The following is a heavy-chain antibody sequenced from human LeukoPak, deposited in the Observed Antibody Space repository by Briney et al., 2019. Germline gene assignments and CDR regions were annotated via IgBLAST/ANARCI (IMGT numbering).Heavy chain of an antibody. D-gene: IGHD3-22*01. CDR3: ARGHSSGYYLKY. J-gene: IGHJ4*02. CDR1: GFTFSSYS. V-gene: IGHV3-21*05. Sequence: AGGSLRLSCAASGFTFSSYSMNWVRQAPGKGLEWVSYVSGSSSYIDYADSVRGRFTISRDNAKNSVYLQMNSLRAEDTAVYYCARGHSSGYYLKYWGQGTLVTVSS. CDR2: VSGSSSYI.